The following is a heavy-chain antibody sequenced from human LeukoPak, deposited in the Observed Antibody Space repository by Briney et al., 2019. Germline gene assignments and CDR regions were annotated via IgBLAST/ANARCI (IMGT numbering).Heavy chain of an antibody. CDR2: IDYSGTT. V-gene: IGHV4-59*01. D-gene: IGHD1-26*01. CDR3: ARVGAGCFDF. CDR1: GASISTYY. Sequence: SETLSLTCTVSGASISTYYWSWIRQPPGQGLEWIGYIDYSGTTNYNPSLKSRVTMSIDTSKNQFSLKLSSVTAADTAVYYCARVGAGCFDFWGQGTMVTVSS. J-gene: IGHJ3*01.